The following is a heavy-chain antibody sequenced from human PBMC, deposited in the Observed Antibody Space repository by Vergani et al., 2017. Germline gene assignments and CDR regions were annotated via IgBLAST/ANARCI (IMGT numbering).Heavy chain of an antibody. J-gene: IGHJ2*01. CDR3: ARGGGRRSIYYFDL. CDR2: IYYSGST. D-gene: IGHD6-6*01. CDR1: GGSISSYY. V-gene: IGHV4-59*01. Sequence: QVQLQESGPGLVKPSETLSLTCTVSGGSISSYYWSWIRQPPGKGLEWIGYIYYSGSTNYNPPLKSRVTISVDTSKNQFSLKLRSVTAADTAVDYCARGGGRRSIYYFDLWGRGTLVTVSS.